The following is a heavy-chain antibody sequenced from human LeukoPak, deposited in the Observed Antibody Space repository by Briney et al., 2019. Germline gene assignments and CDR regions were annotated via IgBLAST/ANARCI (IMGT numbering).Heavy chain of an antibody. CDR3: ARVVVPAAIHYYYYGMTS. V-gene: IGHV1-69*13. D-gene: IGHD2-2*02. Sequence: SVKVSCKASGGTFSSYAISWVRQAPGQGLEWMGGIIPIFGTANYAQKFQVRVTITADEATSTAYMELSSLRSEDTAVYYCARVVVPAAIHYYYYGMTSGAKGPRSKSP. J-gene: IGHJ6*02. CDR2: IIPIFGTA. CDR1: GGTFSSYA.